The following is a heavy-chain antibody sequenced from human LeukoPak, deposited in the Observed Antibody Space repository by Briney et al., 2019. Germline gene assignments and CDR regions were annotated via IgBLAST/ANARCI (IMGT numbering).Heavy chain of an antibody. D-gene: IGHD3-10*01. Sequence: GGSLRLSCTDSGLTFSSHDMNWVRQAPGRGLEWVSYISSGGYTTRYADSVKGRFTISRDNAKNSLYLQMNSLKAEDTAVYYCAREGSSYAPSEPFYFDYWGQGTLVTISS. J-gene: IGHJ4*02. CDR3: AREGSSYAPSEPFYFDY. V-gene: IGHV3-48*03. CDR1: GLTFSSHD. CDR2: ISSGGYTT.